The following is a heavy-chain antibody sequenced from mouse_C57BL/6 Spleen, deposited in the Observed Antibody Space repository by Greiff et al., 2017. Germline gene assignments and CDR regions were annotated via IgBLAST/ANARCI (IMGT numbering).Heavy chain of an antibody. Sequence: QVQLQQSGAELVRPGASVTLSCKASGYTFTDYEMHWVKQTPVHGLEWIGAIDPETGGTAYNQKFKGKAILTADKSSSTAYMELRSLTSEDSAVYYCTRYSYGNYQAWFAYWGQGTLVTVSA. J-gene: IGHJ3*01. CDR2: IDPETGGT. D-gene: IGHD2-10*02. CDR3: TRYSYGNYQAWFAY. CDR1: GYTFTDYE. V-gene: IGHV1-15*01.